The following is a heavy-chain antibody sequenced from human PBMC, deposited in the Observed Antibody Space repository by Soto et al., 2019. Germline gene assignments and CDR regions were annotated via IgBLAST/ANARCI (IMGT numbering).Heavy chain of an antibody. CDR1: GGTFSSYA. V-gene: IGHV1-69*06. CDR2: IIPIFGTA. CDR3: AREYYYGSGSSSYGMDV. Sequence: SVKVSCKASGGTFSSYAISWVRQAPGQGLEWMGGIIPIFGTANYAQKFQGRATITADKSTSTAYMELSSLRSEDTAVYYCAREYYYGSGSSSYGMDVWGQGTTVTVS. D-gene: IGHD3-10*01. J-gene: IGHJ6*02.